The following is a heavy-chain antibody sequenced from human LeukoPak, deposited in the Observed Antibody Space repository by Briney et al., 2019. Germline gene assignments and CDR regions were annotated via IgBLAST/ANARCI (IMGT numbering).Heavy chain of an antibody. Sequence: ASVKVSCKASGYTFTSYDINWVRQATGQGLEWMGWMNPNSGNTGDAQKFQGRVTMTRNTSISTAYMELSSLRSEDTAVYYCARGYVGATEYWFDPWGQGTLVTVSS. D-gene: IGHD1-26*01. CDR3: ARGYVGATEYWFDP. J-gene: IGHJ5*02. CDR2: MNPNSGNT. V-gene: IGHV1-8*01. CDR1: GYTFTSYD.